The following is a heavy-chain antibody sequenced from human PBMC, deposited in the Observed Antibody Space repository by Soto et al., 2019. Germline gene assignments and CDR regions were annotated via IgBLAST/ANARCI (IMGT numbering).Heavy chain of an antibody. CDR3: AKEGSPKGSRWDDY. V-gene: IGHV3-30*18. J-gene: IGHJ4*02. CDR1: GFTFSDYG. D-gene: IGHD1-26*01. CDR2: ITHEGSVQ. Sequence: QVQLAESGGGVVQPGGSLRLSCAASGFTFSDYGIDWIRQAPGKGLEWVAVITHEGSVQYYADSVKGRFTVSRDNSKNILYLQMNNLVPDETDIKYCAKEGSPKGSRWDDYWGQGTLVPVSS.